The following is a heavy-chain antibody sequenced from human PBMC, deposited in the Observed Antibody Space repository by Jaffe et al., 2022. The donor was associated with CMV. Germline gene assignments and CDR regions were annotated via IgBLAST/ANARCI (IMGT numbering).Heavy chain of an antibody. J-gene: IGHJ6*03. V-gene: IGHV3-66*01. CDR3: ARKRYSQYYYYYMDV. D-gene: IGHD1-1*01. CDR2: IYSGGST. Sequence: EVQLVESGGGLVQPGGSLRLSCAASGFTVSSNYMSWVRQAPGKGLEWVSVIYSGGSTYYADSVKGRFTISRDNSKNTLYLQMNSLRAEDTAVYYCARKRYSQYYYYYMDVWGKGTTVTVSS. CDR1: GFTVSSNY.